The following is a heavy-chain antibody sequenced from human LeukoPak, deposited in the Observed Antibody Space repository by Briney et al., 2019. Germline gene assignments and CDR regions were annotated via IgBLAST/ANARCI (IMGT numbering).Heavy chain of an antibody. V-gene: IGHV3-74*01. CDR2: INMDGSST. D-gene: IGHD3-10*01. CDR3: ARAHYYGSGDLGY. CDR1: GFTFSSYW. J-gene: IGHJ4*02. Sequence: AGGSLRLSCAASGFTFSSYWMHWVRQAPGKGLVWVSRINMDGSSTTYADSVKGRFTISRDNAKNTLYLQMNSLRAEDTAVYYCARAHYYGSGDLGYWGQGTLVTVSS.